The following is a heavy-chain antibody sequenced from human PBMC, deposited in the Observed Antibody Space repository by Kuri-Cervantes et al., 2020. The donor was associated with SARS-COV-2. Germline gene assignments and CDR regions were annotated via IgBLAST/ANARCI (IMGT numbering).Heavy chain of an antibody. D-gene: IGHD5-18*01. CDR3: AKVDVDTAMGYYFDY. Sequence: GESLKISCAASGFTFSGHWIHWVRQAPGKGLVWVSRINPDGSYTNNADSVKGRFTLSRDNAKNMLFLQMNSLRAEDTAVYYCAKVDVDTAMGYYFDYWGQGTLVTVSS. J-gene: IGHJ4*02. V-gene: IGHV3-74*01. CDR2: INPDGSYT. CDR1: GFTFSGHW.